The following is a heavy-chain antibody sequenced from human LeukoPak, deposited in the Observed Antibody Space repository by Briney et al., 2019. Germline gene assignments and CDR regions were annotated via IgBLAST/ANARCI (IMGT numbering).Heavy chain of an antibody. CDR1: GFTSSSYT. CDR3: TYDSSGLYYFDY. V-gene: IGHV3-49*04. Sequence: GGSLRLSCAAPGFTSSSYTMSWVRQAPGKGLEWVGFIRSKAYGGTTEYAASVKGRFTISRDDSKSIAYLQMNSLKTEDTAVYYCTYDSSGLYYFDYWGQGTLVTVSS. CDR2: IRSKAYGGTT. J-gene: IGHJ4*02. D-gene: IGHD3-22*01.